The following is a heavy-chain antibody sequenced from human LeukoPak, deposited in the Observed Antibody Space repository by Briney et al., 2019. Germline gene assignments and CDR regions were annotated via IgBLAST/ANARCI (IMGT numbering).Heavy chain of an antibody. D-gene: IGHD6-13*01. Sequence: PGGSLRLSCAASGFTFSSYGMHWVRQAPGKGLEWVAVISYDGSNKYYADSVKGRFTISRDNSKNTLYLQMNSLRAEDTAVYYCARAVAAAGLDFDYWGQGTLVTVSS. CDR1: GFTFSSYG. J-gene: IGHJ4*02. CDR3: ARAVAAAGLDFDY. CDR2: ISYDGSNK. V-gene: IGHV3-30*03.